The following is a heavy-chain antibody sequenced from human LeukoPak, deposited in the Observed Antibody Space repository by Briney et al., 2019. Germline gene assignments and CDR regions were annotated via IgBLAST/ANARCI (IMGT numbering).Heavy chain of an antibody. CDR1: GFTVSSNY. V-gene: IGHV3-66*01. CDR3: ARVGQQWEPLDY. Sequence: GGSLRLSCAASGFTVSSNYMSWVRQAPGKGLDWVSVIYSGGSTYYADSVKGRFTISRDNSKNTLYLQMNSLRAEDTAVYYCARVGQQWEPLDYWGQGTLVTVSS. CDR2: IYSGGST. J-gene: IGHJ4*02. D-gene: IGHD6-19*01.